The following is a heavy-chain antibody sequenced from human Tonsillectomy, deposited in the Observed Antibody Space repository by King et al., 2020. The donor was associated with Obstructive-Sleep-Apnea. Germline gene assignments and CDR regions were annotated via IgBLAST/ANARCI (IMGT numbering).Heavy chain of an antibody. CDR3: ALITGSDY. J-gene: IGHJ4*01. CDR1: GISFSNYW. CDR2: IKKDGSGK. V-gene: IGHV3-7*01. D-gene: IGHD1-1*01. Sequence: QLVQSGGGLVQPGESLRLSCVVSGISFSNYWMSRVRQAPGKGLEWVANIKKDGSGKYYAEAVKGRFTISRDNAKNSLFLQMNSLGVEDTAVYYCALITGSDYWGHGTMVTVSS.